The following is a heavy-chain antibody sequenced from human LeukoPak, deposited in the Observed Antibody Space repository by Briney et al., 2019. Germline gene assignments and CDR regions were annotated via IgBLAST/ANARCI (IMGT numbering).Heavy chain of an antibody. D-gene: IGHD5-18*01. CDR1: GFTFSSAA. Sequence: PGGSLRLSCEASGFTFSSAAMTWVRQAPGKGLQWVSLISNSGANTYYADSVKGRFTISRDDSKNTLYLLMDSLRAEDTAVYYCAKDIQAANWSQGTLVTVSS. J-gene: IGHJ4*02. CDR3: AKDIQAAN. V-gene: IGHV3-23*01. CDR2: ISNSGANT.